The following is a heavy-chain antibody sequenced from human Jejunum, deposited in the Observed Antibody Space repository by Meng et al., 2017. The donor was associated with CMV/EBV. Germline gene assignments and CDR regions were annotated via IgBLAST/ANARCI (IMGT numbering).Heavy chain of an antibody. CDR2: ISYDGSNK. V-gene: IGHV3-30*18. Sequence: SGFTFSTYVTSWVRQAPAKGLEWMALISYDGSNKYYADSVKGRFTISRDNSKNTLYLQMNSLRAEDTAVYYCAKGVKGGIAAALDFQHWGQGTLVTVSS. CDR3: AKGVKGGIAAALDFQH. J-gene: IGHJ1*01. D-gene: IGHD6-13*01. CDR1: GFTFSTYV.